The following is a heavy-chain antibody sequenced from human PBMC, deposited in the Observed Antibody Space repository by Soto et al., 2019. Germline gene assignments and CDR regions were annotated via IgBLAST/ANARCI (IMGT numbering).Heavy chain of an antibody. J-gene: IGHJ4*02. Sequence: PGGSLRLSCAASGFTFSSYAMHWVRQAPGKGLEWVAVISYDGSNKYYADSVKGRFTISSDNSKNTLYLQMNSLRAEDTAVYYCATRYCSSTSCQYYFDYWGQGTLVTVSS. D-gene: IGHD2-2*01. CDR1: GFTFSSYA. CDR2: ISYDGSNK. V-gene: IGHV3-30-3*01. CDR3: ATRYCSSTSCQYYFDY.